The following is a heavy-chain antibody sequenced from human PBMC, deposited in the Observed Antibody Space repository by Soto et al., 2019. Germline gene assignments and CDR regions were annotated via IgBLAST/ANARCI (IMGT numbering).Heavy chain of an antibody. CDR2: ISWNSGSI. Sequence: EVQLVESGGGLVQPGRSLRLSCAASGFTFDDYAMHLVRQAPGKGLEWVSGISWNSGSIGYADSVKGRFTISRDNAKNSLYLQMNSLRAEDTALYYCAKGAGGRRYYFDYWGQGTLVTVSS. J-gene: IGHJ4*02. D-gene: IGHD3-16*01. V-gene: IGHV3-9*01. CDR3: AKGAGGRRYYFDY. CDR1: GFTFDDYA.